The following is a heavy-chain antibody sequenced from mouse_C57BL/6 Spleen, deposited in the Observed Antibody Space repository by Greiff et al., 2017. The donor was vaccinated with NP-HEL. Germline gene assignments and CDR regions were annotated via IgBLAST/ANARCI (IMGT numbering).Heavy chain of an antibody. J-gene: IGHJ2*01. CDR2: ISNGGGST. CDR3: ARQNYYGSFDY. V-gene: IGHV5-12*01. D-gene: IGHD1-1*01. Sequence: EVMLVESGGGLVQPGGSLKLSCAASGFTFSDYYMYWVRQTPEKRLEWVAYISNGGGSTYYPDTVKGRFTISRDNATNTLYLQMSRLKSEDTAMYYCARQNYYGSFDYWGQGTTLTVSA. CDR1: GFTFSDYY.